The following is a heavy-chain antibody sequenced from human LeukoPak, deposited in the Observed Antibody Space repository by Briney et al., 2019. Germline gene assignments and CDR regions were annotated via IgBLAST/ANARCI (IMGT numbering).Heavy chain of an antibody. Sequence: GGSLRLSCAASGFTFSSYAMSWVRQAPGKGLEWVSAISGSGGSTYYADSVKGRFTISRDNSKNTLYLQMNSLRAEDTAVYYCAKASAMIVVVSKHFDYWGQGTPVTVSS. CDR1: GFTFSSYA. CDR3: AKASAMIVVVSKHFDY. J-gene: IGHJ4*02. CDR2: ISGSGGST. D-gene: IGHD3-22*01. V-gene: IGHV3-23*01.